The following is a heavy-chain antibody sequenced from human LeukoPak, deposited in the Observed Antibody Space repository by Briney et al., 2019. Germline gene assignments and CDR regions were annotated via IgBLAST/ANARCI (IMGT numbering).Heavy chain of an antibody. V-gene: IGHV1-3*01. J-gene: IGHJ4*02. D-gene: IGHD2-15*01. CDR3: ARAIYCSGGSCYPSFDY. CDR2: INAGNGNT. CDR1: GYTFTSYA. Sequence: ASVKVSCKASGYTFTSYAMHWLRQAPGQRLEWMGWINAGNGNTKYSQKFQGRVTITRDTSASTAYMELSSLRSEDTAVYYCARAIYCSGGSCYPSFDYWGQGTLVTVSS.